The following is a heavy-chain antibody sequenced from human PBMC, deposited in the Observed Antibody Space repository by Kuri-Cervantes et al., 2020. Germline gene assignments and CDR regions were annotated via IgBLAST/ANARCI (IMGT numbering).Heavy chain of an antibody. CDR2: IRYDGSNK. D-gene: IGHD3-22*01. CDR3: ARDYYDSSGYSSFDY. CDR1: GFTFSSYG. Sequence: GESLKISCAASGFTFSSYGMHWVRQAPGKGLEWVAFIRYDGSNKCYADSVKGRFTISRDNSKNTLYLQMNSLRAEDTAVYYCARDYYDSSGYSSFDYWGQGTLVTVSS. V-gene: IGHV3-30*02. J-gene: IGHJ4*02.